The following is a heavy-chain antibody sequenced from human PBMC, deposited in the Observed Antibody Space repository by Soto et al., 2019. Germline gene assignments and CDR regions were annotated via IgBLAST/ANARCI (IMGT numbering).Heavy chain of an antibody. V-gene: IGHV3-30*18. J-gene: IGHJ5*01. CDR2: ISHDGSDR. D-gene: IGHD6-19*01. Sequence: QVELVESGGGVVQPGRSLRLSCEASGFTFSDYGMHWVRQAPGKGLEWVAAISHDGSDRYYADSVKSRFTISRDNSKNTLYLQMHSLISEDTAIYYGPKGTAVAYQGFASWGQGNLVTVSS. CDR1: GFTFSDYG. CDR3: PKGTAVAYQGFAS.